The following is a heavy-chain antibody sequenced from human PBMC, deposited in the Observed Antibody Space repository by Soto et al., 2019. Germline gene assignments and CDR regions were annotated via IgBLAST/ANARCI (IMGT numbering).Heavy chain of an antibody. D-gene: IGHD2-15*01. V-gene: IGHV3-23*01. CDR2: IGATGINS. CDR1: GFTFSGYA. CDR3: AKRAVVGAARYFDY. Sequence: HPGGSLRLSCAASGFTFSGYAMSWVRQAPGKGLEWVSTIGATGINSYYPDSVKGRFTISRDNSKNTVHLQMNSPRAEDTAVYYCAKRAVVGAARYFDYWGLGTLVTVSS. J-gene: IGHJ4*02.